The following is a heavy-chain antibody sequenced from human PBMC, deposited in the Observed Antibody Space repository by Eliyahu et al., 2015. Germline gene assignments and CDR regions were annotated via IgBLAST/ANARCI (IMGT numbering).Heavy chain of an antibody. D-gene: IGHD4-23*01. CDR1: GFXFSGXG. CDR2: ISXDGSSK. CDR3: AKDWRWMNNDYGLNV. Sequence: QEQLVGSGGGVVQPGXSLRLXCGASGFXFSGXGMHWVRQTPGKGLEWLAVISXDGSSKSYRDSLKGRFTISRDNSKNTLYLQMNSLRVEDTAVYYCAKDWRWMNNDYGLNVWGQGTTVTVSS. V-gene: IGHV3-30*02. J-gene: IGHJ6*02.